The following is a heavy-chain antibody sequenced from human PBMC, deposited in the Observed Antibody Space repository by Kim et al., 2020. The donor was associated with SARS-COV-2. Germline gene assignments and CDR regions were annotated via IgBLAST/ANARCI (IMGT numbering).Heavy chain of an antibody. J-gene: IGHJ6*02. CDR3: ARDQYCSSTSCQNVARGRGMDV. CDR2: INPSGGST. D-gene: IGHD2-2*01. Sequence: ASVKVSCKASGYTFTSYYMHWVRQAPGQGLEWMGIINPSGGSTSYAQKFQGRVTMTRDTSTSTVYMELSSLRSEDTAVYYCARDQYCSSTSCQNVARGRGMDVWGQGTTVTVSS. V-gene: IGHV1-46*01. CDR1: GYTFTSYY.